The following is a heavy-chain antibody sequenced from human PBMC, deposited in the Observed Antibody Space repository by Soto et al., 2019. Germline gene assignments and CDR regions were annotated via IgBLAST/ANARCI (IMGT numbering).Heavy chain of an antibody. V-gene: IGHV3-23*01. CDR2: ISATGAST. D-gene: IGHD3-9*01. J-gene: IGHJ6*03. CDR1: GFTFSSYA. Sequence: GGSLRLSCAASGFTFSSYAMSWVRQTPRKGLEWVSAISATGASTYYAASVKGRFTISRDNSKSMFFLQMNSLRAEDTAVYYCARGTRYFDWLSRSYYYYYYMDVWGKGTTVTVSS. CDR3: ARGTRYFDWLSRSYYYYYYMDV.